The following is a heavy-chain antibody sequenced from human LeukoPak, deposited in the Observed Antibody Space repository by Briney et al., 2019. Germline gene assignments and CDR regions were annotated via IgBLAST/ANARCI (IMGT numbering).Heavy chain of an antibody. V-gene: IGHV1-2*02. D-gene: IGHD7-27*01. CDR1: GYCFTGYY. Sequence: ASVKVSCKASGYCFTGYYMHWVRQAPGQGLEWMGWINPNSDGTKYAQKFQDRATMTRDTSISTAYMELSSLRSDDTAVYYCARDAGDPNFDYWGQGTLVTVSS. J-gene: IGHJ4*02. CDR3: ARDAGDPNFDY. CDR2: INPNSDGT.